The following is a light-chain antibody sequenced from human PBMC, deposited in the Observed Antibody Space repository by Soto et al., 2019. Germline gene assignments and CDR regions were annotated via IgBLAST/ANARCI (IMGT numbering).Light chain of an antibody. CDR3: RQFNKPPIT. CDR2: SAS. V-gene: IGKV1-9*01. CDR1: QGISSN. J-gene: IGKJ1*01. Sequence: DIQLTQSPSFLSASVGDRVTITCRASQGISSNLAWYQQKPGKAPNLLIYSASTVQSGVPSRFSGSGSGTEFTLTIFGLQPEDSASYYCRQFNKPPITFGRGTQVEIK.